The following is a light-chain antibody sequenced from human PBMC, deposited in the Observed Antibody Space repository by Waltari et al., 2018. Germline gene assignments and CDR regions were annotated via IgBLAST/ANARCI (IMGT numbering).Light chain of an antibody. CDR2: EVN. CDR3: SSYTGNINNLKV. J-gene: IGLJ3*02. Sequence: QSALTQPPSASGSPGQSVTISCTGTSSDVGGYNFVSWYQQHPGKAPKLMIYEVNKRPSGGPDRFSGSKSGNTASLTVSGLQADDEADYYCSSYTGNINNLKVFGGGTKLTVL. V-gene: IGLV2-8*01. CDR1: SSDVGGYNF.